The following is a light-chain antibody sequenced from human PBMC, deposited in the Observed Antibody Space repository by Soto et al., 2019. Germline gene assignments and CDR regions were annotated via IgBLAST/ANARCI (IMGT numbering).Light chain of an antibody. Sequence: EIVLTQSPGTLSLSPEERATLSCRASQSVTNNYLAWYQQKPGQAPRLLIYGASNRATGIPDRFSGSGSGTDFTLTINRLEPEDFAVYYCHQCSYSPLTFGGGTKVEIK. J-gene: IGKJ4*01. CDR1: QSVTNNY. CDR3: HQCSYSPLT. CDR2: GAS. V-gene: IGKV3-20*01.